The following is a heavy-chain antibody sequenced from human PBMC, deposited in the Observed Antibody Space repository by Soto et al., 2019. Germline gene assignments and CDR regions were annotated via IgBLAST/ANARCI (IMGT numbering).Heavy chain of an antibody. CDR2: NSSSGSTI. CDR3: AREPSYSSSFDY. Sequence: GASPTLSCAATGFPFSRYELNWVRLARRRGLGCVKYNSSSGSTIYKADSYKGPITNCRDNSKNSLYLQMNSLRAEDTAVYYCAREPSYSSSFDYSVQGTRVTV. J-gene: IGHJ4*02. V-gene: IGHV3-48*03. CDR1: GFPFSRYE. D-gene: IGHD6-6*01.